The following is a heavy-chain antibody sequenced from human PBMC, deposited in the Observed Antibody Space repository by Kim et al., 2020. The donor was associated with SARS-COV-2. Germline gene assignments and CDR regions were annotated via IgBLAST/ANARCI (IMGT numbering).Heavy chain of an antibody. V-gene: IGHV4-34*01. CDR3: ARVGQYLGLAKRPGWFDP. Sequence: SETLSLTCAVYGGSFSGYYWSWIRQPPGKGLEWIGEINHSGSTNYNPSLKSRVTISVDTSKNQFSLKLSSVTAADTAVYYCARVGQYLGLAKRPGWFDPWGQGTLVTVSS. J-gene: IGHJ5*02. D-gene: IGHD2-2*02. CDR2: INHSGST. CDR1: GGSFSGYY.